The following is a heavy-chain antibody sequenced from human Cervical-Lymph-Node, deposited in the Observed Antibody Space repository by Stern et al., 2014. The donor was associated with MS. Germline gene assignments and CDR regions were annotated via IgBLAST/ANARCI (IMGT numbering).Heavy chain of an antibody. Sequence: EEQLVESGAEVKKPGESLKISCKASGYMFASHWIGWVRQMPGKGLEWMGITYPGDSDTRYSPSFQGLVTISVDKSISTAYLQWSSLKASDTAMYYCARVNGGNSDWFDPWGQGTLVTVSS. CDR1: GYMFASHW. J-gene: IGHJ5*02. V-gene: IGHV5-51*01. D-gene: IGHD4-23*01. CDR3: ARVNGGNSDWFDP. CDR2: TYPGDSDT.